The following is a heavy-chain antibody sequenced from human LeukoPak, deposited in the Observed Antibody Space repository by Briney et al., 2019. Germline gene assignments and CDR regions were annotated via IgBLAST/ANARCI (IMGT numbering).Heavy chain of an antibody. Sequence: GGSLRLSCAASGFTFNTYTMNWVRQAPGKGLEWVSYISGSSGIIDYADSVRGRFTISRDNAKNSLYLQMNSLRAEDTAVYYCARGSTYYDSSGQVPFDYWGQGTLVTVSS. CDR1: GFTFNTYT. V-gene: IGHV3-48*01. CDR2: ISGSSGII. J-gene: IGHJ4*02. CDR3: ARGSTYYDSSGQVPFDY. D-gene: IGHD3-22*01.